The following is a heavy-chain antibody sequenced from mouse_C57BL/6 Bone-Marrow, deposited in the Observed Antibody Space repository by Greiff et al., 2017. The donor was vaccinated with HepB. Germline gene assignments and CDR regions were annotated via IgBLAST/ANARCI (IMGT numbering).Heavy chain of an antibody. J-gene: IGHJ3*01. CDR1: GYTFTSYW. Sequence: QVQLKQPGAELVRPGSSVKLSCKASGYTFTSYWMHWVKQRPIQGLEWIGNIDPSDSDTHYNQKFKDKATLTVDKSSSTAYMQLSSLTSEDSAVYYCARGCDADWFDYWGQGNLVTVSA. CDR2: IDPSDSDT. CDR3: ARGCDADWFDY. V-gene: IGHV1-52*01.